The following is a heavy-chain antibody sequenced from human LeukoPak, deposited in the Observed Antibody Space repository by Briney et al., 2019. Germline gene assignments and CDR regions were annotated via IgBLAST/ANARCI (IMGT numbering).Heavy chain of an antibody. D-gene: IGHD1-26*01. J-gene: IGHJ4*02. CDR2: MNPNSGNT. V-gene: IGHV1-8*01. CDR1: GYTFTSYD. CDR3: ARGRRSRENRYYFDY. Sequence: GASVTVSCKASGYTFTSYDINWVRQATGQGLEWMGWMNPNSGNTGYAQKFQGRVTMTRNTSISTAYMELSSLRSEDTAVYYCARGRRSRENRYYFDYWGQGTLVTVSS.